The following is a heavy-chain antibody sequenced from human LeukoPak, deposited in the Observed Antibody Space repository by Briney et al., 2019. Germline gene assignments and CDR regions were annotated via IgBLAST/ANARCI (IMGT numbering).Heavy chain of an antibody. D-gene: IGHD5-24*01. CDR2: MNPNSGNT. CDR1: GYTFTSYD. CDR3: ARPKGPLDGFQPFDI. J-gene: IGHJ3*02. V-gene: IGHV1-18*01. Sequence: ASVKVSCKASGYTFTSYDINWVRQATGLGLEWMGWMNPNSGNTNYAQKLQGRVTMTTDTSTSTAYMELRSLRSEDTAVYYCARPKGPLDGFQPFDIWGQGTMVTVSS.